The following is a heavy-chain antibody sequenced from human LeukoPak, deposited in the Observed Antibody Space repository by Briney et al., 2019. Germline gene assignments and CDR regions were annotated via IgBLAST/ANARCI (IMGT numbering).Heavy chain of an antibody. CDR3: AKDVGVGSSWYYFDY. D-gene: IGHD6-13*01. Sequence: GGSLRLSCAASGFTLSSYAMSWVRQAPGKGLEWVSAISGSGGSTYYADSVKGRFTISRDNSKNTLYLQMNSLRAEDTAVYYCAKDVGVGSSWYYFDYWGQGTLVTVSS. V-gene: IGHV3-23*01. J-gene: IGHJ4*02. CDR1: GFTLSSYA. CDR2: ISGSGGST.